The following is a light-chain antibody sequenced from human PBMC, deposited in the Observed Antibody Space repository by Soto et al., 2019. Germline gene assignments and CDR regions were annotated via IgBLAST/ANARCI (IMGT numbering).Light chain of an antibody. Sequence: EIVMTHSPLSLPVTPGEPASISCRSSQSLLHSTGYNYLHWYLQKPGQSPQLLIYLGSDRASGVPDRFSGSGSGTDFTLTISRVEAEDVGVYYCMQALQAPFTFGHGTKVDL. CDR1: QSLLHSTGYNY. CDR3: MQALQAPFT. CDR2: LGS. J-gene: IGKJ3*01. V-gene: IGKV2-28*01.